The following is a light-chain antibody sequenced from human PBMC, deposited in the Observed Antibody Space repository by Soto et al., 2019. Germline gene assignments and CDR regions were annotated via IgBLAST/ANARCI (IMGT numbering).Light chain of an antibody. J-gene: IGLJ1*01. CDR2: GKN. V-gene: IGLV1-40*01. CDR1: SSNIGAGYD. CDR3: QSFDSRLNGYV. Sequence: QSVLTQPPSLSGAPGQRVTISCTGTSSNIGAGYDVHWYQQFPGTVPKLLLYGKNNRPSGVPARFSGSKSGISASLAITGLQAEDEADYYCQSFDSRLNGYVFGTGTKVTVL.